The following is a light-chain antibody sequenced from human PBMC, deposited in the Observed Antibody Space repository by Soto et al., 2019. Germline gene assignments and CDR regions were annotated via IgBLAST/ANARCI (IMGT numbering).Light chain of an antibody. CDR1: QSISSY. J-gene: IGKJ2*01. CDR3: QQSYSTPT. V-gene: IGKV1-39*01. CDR2: AAS. Sequence: GDRVTITCRASQSISSYLNWYQQKPGKAPKLLIYAASSLRSGVPSRFSGSGSGTDFTLTISSLQPEDFATYYCQQSYSTPTFGQGTKLEIK.